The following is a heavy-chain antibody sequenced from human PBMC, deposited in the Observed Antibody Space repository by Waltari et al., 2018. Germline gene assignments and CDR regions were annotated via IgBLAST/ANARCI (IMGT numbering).Heavy chain of an antibody. V-gene: IGHV1-2*06. J-gene: IGHJ4*02. CDR2: INPDSGGT. CDR1: AYTFTGYY. CDR3: ARSRVSVAYDFWSDSYYFDY. D-gene: IGHD3-3*01. Sequence: QVQLVQSGTEVKKPGASVKVSCKTSAYTFTGYYVHWVRQVPGQGPEWMGRINPDSGGTRYAQNFQGRVTMTRDTSISTAYMELSRLTSDDTAVYYCARSRVSVAYDFWSDSYYFDYWGQGTLVTVSS.